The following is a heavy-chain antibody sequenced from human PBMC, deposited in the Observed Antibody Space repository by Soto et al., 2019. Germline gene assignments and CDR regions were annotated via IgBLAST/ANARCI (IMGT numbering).Heavy chain of an antibody. Sequence: QLQLQESGPGLVKPSETLSLTCTVSGGSISSSSYYWGWIRQPPGKGLEWIGSIYYSGSTYYNPSLKSRVTISVDTSKNQFSLKLSSVTAADTAVYYCARRDGYSSSWYPGRGYFDYWGQGTLVTVSS. D-gene: IGHD6-13*01. CDR1: GGSISSSSYY. CDR2: IYYSGST. J-gene: IGHJ4*02. V-gene: IGHV4-39*01. CDR3: ARRDGYSSSWYPGRGYFDY.